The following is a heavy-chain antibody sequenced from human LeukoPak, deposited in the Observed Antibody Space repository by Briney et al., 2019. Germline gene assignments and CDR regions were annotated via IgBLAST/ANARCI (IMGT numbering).Heavy chain of an antibody. V-gene: IGHV3-21*01. J-gene: IGHJ4*02. CDR3: ARIPPRYCSSTSCFIFGC. Sequence: GGSLRLSCAASGFTFSSYSMNWVRQAPGKGLEWVSSISSSSSYIYYADSVKGRFTISRDNAKNSLYLQMNSLRAEDTAVYYCARIPPRYCSSTSCFIFGCWGQGTLVTVSS. CDR1: GFTFSSYS. CDR2: ISSSSSYI. D-gene: IGHD2-2*01.